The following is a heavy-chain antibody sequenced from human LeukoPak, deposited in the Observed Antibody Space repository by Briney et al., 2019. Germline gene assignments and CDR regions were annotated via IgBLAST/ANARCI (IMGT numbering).Heavy chain of an antibody. CDR2: IYPGDSDT. V-gene: IGHV5-51*01. CDR1: GYSFTNYW. J-gene: IGHJ3*02. CDR3: ARQEAVAGHDAFDI. Sequence: GESLKISCEGSGYSFTNYWIAWVRQMPGKGLEWMGIIYPGDSDTRYSPSFQGQVTISADKSISTAYLQWSSLKASDTAMYYCARQEAVAGHDAFDIWGQGTMVTVSS. D-gene: IGHD6-19*01.